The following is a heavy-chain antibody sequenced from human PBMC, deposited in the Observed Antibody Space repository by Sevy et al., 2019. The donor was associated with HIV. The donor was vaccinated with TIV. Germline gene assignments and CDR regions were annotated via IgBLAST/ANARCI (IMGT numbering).Heavy chain of an antibody. CDR2: INTSGST. V-gene: IGHV4-4*07. CDR3: ASSNWVTGTNGFSKSYYFDY. J-gene: IGHJ4*02. CDR1: GDSFSSYF. Sequence: SETLSLTCTVSGDSFSSYFWAWIRQPAGKGLEWIGRINTSGSTNYNPSLKSRVTMSVDTSKSQFSLKVTSLTAADTAIYFCASSNWVTGTNGFSKSYYFDYWGQGSLVTVSS. D-gene: IGHD1-20*01.